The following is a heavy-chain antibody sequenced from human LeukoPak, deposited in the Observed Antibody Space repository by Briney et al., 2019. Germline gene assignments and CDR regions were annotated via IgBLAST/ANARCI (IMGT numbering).Heavy chain of an antibody. Sequence: PGGSLRLSCAASGFTFSSYSMNWVRQAPGKGLEWVSSISSSSSYIYYADSVKGRFTISRANAKNSLYLQMNSLRAEDTAVYSCARALGFGELPFLDYSGQGTLVTVSS. V-gene: IGHV3-21*01. CDR1: GFTFSSYS. D-gene: IGHD3-10*01. J-gene: IGHJ4*02. CDR2: ISSSSSYI. CDR3: ARALGFGELPFLDY.